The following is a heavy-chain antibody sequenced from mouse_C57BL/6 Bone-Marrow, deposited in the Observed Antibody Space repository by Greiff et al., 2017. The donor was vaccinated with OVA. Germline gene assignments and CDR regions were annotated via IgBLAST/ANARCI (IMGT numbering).Heavy chain of an antibody. CDR1: GFTFSSYA. CDR2: ISSGGDYI. J-gene: IGHJ1*03. V-gene: IGHV5-9-1*02. Sequence: EVKLMESGAGLVKPGGSLKLSCAASGFTFSSYAMSWVRQTPEKRLEWVAYISSGGDYIYYADTVKGRFTISRDNARNTLYLQMSSLKSEDTAMYYCTREVVAWYFDVWGTGTTVTVSS. D-gene: IGHD1-1*01. CDR3: TREVVAWYFDV.